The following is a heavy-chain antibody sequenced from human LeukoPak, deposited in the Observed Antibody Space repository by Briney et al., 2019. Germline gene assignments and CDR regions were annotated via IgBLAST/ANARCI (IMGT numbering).Heavy chain of an antibody. CDR1: GFDFSNNW. J-gene: IGHJ6*02. Sequence: GGSLRLSCAASGFDFSNNWMHWVRHAPGQGLVWVSRIKGDGISTNYADSVKGRFSVSRDNSKNTLYLQMNSLRVEDTAVYYCARDGQRLAPYAMDVWGQGTTITVSS. CDR2: IKGDGIST. V-gene: IGHV3-74*01. CDR3: ARDGQRLAPYAMDV. D-gene: IGHD6-25*01.